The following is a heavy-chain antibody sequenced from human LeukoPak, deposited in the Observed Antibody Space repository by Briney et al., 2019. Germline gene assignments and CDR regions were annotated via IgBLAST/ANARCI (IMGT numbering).Heavy chain of an antibody. CDR2: IYYSGST. D-gene: IGHD1-26*01. V-gene: IGHV4-59*01. Sequence: SETLSLTRTVSGGSISSYYWSWIRQPPGKGLEWIGHIYYSGSTNYNPSLKSRVTISVDTSKNQFSLKLSSVSAADTAVYYCARGLPGLLYYFDYWGQGTLVTVSS. J-gene: IGHJ4*02. CDR1: GGSISSYY. CDR3: ARGLPGLLYYFDY.